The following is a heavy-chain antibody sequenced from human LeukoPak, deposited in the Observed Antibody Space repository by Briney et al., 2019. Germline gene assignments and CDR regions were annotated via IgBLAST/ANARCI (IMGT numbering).Heavy chain of an antibody. J-gene: IGHJ5*02. CDR1: GYTFTTYG. CDR2: ISVYNDNT. D-gene: IGHD4-11*01. CDR3: AFAEQYIENWFDP. V-gene: IGHV1-18*01. Sequence: ASVKVSCKASGYTFTTYGINWVRQAPGQGLEWMGWISVYNDNTYYTQKLQGRVTMTTDTSTSTAYMELSSLRSEDTAVYYCAFAEQYIENWFDPWGQGTLVTVSS.